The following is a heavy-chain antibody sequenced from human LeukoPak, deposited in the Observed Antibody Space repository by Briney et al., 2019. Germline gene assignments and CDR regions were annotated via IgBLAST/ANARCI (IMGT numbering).Heavy chain of an antibody. V-gene: IGHV3-23*01. Sequence: GGSLRLSCAASGFTFSTYAMSWVRQAPGKGLEWVSAISFSGGSTHYAESVKGRFTISRDNSKNTLYLQMNSLRAEDTAVYYCARAYGADDAFDIWGQGTMVTVSS. CDR1: GFTFSTYA. CDR3: ARAYGADDAFDI. CDR2: ISFSGGST. J-gene: IGHJ3*02. D-gene: IGHD4-17*01.